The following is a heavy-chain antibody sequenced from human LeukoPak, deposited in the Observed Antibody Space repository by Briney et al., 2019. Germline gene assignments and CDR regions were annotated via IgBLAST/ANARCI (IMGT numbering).Heavy chain of an antibody. J-gene: IGHJ4*02. CDR1: GVTFSNYA. V-gene: IGHV3-49*04. D-gene: IGHD6-19*01. Sequence: GGSLRLSCEASGVTFSNYAMTWVRQAPGKGLEWVGFIRNKANGGTADYAASVKGRFTISRDDSKTIAYLQMNSLKTEDTAAYFCSRAHSTGWLGINDYWGQGALVTVSS. CDR2: IRNKANGGTA. CDR3: SRAHSTGWLGINDY.